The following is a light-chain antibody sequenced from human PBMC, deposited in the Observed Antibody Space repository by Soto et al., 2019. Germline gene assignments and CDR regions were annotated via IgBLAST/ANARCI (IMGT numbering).Light chain of an antibody. CDR1: SSDVGSYNL. CDR2: EVS. V-gene: IGLV2-23*02. J-gene: IGLJ3*02. Sequence: QYVLTQPASVSGSPGQSITISCTGTSSDVGSYNLVSWYQQHPGKAPKLMIYEVSERPSGVSDLFSGSKSGNTASLTISGLQAEDEADFYCCSYAGSSTYWVFGGGTKLTVL. CDR3: CSYAGSSTYWV.